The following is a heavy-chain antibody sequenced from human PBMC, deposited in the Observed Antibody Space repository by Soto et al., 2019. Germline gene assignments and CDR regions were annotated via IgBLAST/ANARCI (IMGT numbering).Heavy chain of an antibody. Sequence: QVQLVQSGAEVKKPGSSVKVSCKASGGTFSSYTISWVRQAPGQGLEWMGRIIPILGIANYAQKSQGRVTITADKSTSTAYMELSSLRSEDTAVYYCARDLREYSGYYQNDAFDIWGQGTMVTVSS. D-gene: IGHD5-12*01. CDR2: IIPILGIA. CDR1: GGTFSSYT. V-gene: IGHV1-69*08. CDR3: ARDLREYSGYYQNDAFDI. J-gene: IGHJ3*02.